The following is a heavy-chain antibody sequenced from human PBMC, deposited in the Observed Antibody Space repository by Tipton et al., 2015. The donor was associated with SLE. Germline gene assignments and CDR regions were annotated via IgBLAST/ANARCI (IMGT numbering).Heavy chain of an antibody. J-gene: IGHJ4*02. Sequence: TLSLTCTVSGGSISSYYWSWIRQPPGKGLEWIGYIYYSGSTNYNPSLKSRVTISVDTSKNQFSLKLSSVTAADTAVYYCARDNTGLGISDYWGQGTLVTVSS. V-gene: IGHV4-59*01. CDR2: IYYSGST. D-gene: IGHD7-27*01. CDR3: ARDNTGLGISDY. CDR1: GGSISSYY.